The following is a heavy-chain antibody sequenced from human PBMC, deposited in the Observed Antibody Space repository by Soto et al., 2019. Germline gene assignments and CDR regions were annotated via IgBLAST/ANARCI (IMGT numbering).Heavy chain of an antibody. CDR1: GYTFTSYA. J-gene: IGHJ4*02. CDR2: ISPYNGNT. V-gene: IGHV1-18*01. Sequence: QVQLVQSGAEVKKPGASVKVSCKASGYTFTSYAFSWVRQAPGQGLEWMGWISPYNGNTNYAQKFHGRVTMTIDTSTSTAYMELRSLRSDDTAVYYCARDRRLYCSGGSCYSTVDYWGQGTLVTVSS. CDR3: ARDRRLYCSGGSCYSTVDY. D-gene: IGHD2-15*01.